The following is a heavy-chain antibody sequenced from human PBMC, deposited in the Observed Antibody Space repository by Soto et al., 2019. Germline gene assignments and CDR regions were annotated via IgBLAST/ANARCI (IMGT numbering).Heavy chain of an antibody. CDR1: GFTFDDYG. D-gene: IGHD2-15*01. CDR3: ARAIRYCCGGSYYSAGFDP. V-gene: IGHV3-20*01. CDR2: INWNGGST. Sequence: GGYLRLSCAASGFTFDDYGMSWVRQAPGKGLEWVSGINWNGGSTGYADSVKGRFTISRDNAKNSLYLQMNSLRAEDTALYHCARAIRYCCGGSYYSAGFDPWGQGTLVTVSS. J-gene: IGHJ5*02.